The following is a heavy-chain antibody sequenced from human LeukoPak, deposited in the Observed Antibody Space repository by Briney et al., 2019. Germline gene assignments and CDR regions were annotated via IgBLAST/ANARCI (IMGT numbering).Heavy chain of an antibody. D-gene: IGHD3-16*02. Sequence: SETLSLTCAVYGGSFSGYYWSWIRQPPGKGLEWIGEINHSGSTNYNPSLKSRVTISVDTSKNQFSLKLSSATAADTAVYYCARSPFYDYVWGSYRSNDAFDIWGQGTMVTVSS. J-gene: IGHJ3*02. CDR3: ARSPFYDYVWGSYRSNDAFDI. CDR2: INHSGST. CDR1: GGSFSGYY. V-gene: IGHV4-34*01.